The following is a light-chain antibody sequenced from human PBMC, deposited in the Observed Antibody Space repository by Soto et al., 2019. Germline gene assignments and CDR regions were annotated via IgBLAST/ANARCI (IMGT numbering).Light chain of an antibody. J-gene: IGLJ1*01. CDR2: EAT. CDR1: SSDVGSYNR. Sequence: QSVLTQPPSVSGSPGQSVTISCTGTSSDVGSYNRVAWYQQPPGTAPKLMIYEATNRPSGVPDRFSGSKSGNTASLTISGLQAEDEADYYCNSYTSGNTYVFGTGTKVTVL. V-gene: IGLV2-18*02. CDR3: NSYTSGNTYV.